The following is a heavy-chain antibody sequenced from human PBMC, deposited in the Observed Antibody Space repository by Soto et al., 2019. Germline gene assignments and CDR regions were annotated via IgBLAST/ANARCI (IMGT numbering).Heavy chain of an antibody. D-gene: IGHD1-7*01. CDR3: ARDRYNWNYDYYYYYGMDV. V-gene: IGHV1-18*01. CDR1: GYTFTSYG. J-gene: IGHJ6*02. Sequence: APVKVSCKASGYTFTSYGISWVRQAPGQGLEWMGWISAYNGNTNYAQKLQGRVTMTTDTSTSTAYMELRSLRSDDTAVYYCARDRYNWNYDYYYYYGMDVWGQGTTVTVSS. CDR2: ISAYNGNT.